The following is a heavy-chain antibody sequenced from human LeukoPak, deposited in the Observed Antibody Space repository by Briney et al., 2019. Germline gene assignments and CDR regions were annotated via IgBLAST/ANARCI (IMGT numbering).Heavy chain of an antibody. CDR1: GYTFTSYD. D-gene: IGHD2-2*01. CDR2: MNPNSGNT. V-gene: IGHV1-8*01. CDR3: ARRGRCSSTSCPRGNWFDP. Sequence: ASVKVSCKASGYTFTSYDINWVRQATGQGLEWMGWMNPNSGNTGYAQKFQGRVTMTRNTPISTAYMELSSLRSEDTAVYYCARRGRCSSTSCPRGNWFDPWGQGTLVTVSS. J-gene: IGHJ5*02.